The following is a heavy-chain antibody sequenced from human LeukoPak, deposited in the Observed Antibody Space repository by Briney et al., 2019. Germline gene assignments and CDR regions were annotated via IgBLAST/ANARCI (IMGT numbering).Heavy chain of an antibody. D-gene: IGHD3-22*01. V-gene: IGHV4-59*01. CDR1: GGSISSYY. Sequence: SETLSLTCTVSGGSISSYYWSWIRQPPGKGLEWIGYIYYSGSTNYNPSLKSRVTISVDTSKNQFSLKLSSVTAADTAVYYCARVDSSGYYKNYFDYWGQGTLVTVSS. CDR2: IYYSGST. CDR3: ARVDSSGYYKNYFDY. J-gene: IGHJ4*02.